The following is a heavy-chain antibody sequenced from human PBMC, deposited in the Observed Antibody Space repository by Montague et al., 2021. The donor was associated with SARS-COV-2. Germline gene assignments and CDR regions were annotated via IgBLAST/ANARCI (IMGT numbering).Heavy chain of an antibody. CDR3: ASFGLNWKDSY. CDR2: LNGDGSFT. J-gene: IGHJ4*02. Sequence: LSLSDSGFTFSSYWMHWVRQAPGKGLVWVARLNGDGSFTSYMDSVKGRFTISRDNAKNTLYLQMNSLRGEDTAVYYCASFGLNWKDSYWGQGTLVAVSS. D-gene: IGHD1-20*01. V-gene: IGHV3-74*01. CDR1: GFTFSSYW.